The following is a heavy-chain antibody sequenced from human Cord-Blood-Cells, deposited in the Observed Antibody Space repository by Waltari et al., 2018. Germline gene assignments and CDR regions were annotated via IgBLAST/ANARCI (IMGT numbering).Heavy chain of an antibody. D-gene: IGHD3-16*01. Sequence: EVQLVESGGGLVQPGGSLRLSCAASGFTFSSYAMHWVRQAPGQGLEYVSAISRNGGSKNYANSVKGRFTISRDNSKNTLYLQMGSLRAEDMAVYYCARGDGGFDYWGQGTLVTVSS. J-gene: IGHJ4*02. V-gene: IGHV3-64*01. CDR3: ARGDGGFDY. CDR2: ISRNGGSK. CDR1: GFTFSSYA.